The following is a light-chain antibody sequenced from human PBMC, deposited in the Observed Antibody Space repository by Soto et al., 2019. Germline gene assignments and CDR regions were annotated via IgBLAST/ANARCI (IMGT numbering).Light chain of an antibody. CDR3: CSYAGSYIRVV. CDR2: EGS. CDR1: SSDVGNYNL. V-gene: IGLV2-23*01. Sequence: QSVLTQPASVSGSPGQSITISCTGSSSDVGNYNLVSWYQQHPGKAPKLMIYEGSKRPSGVSNRFSGSKSGNTASLTISGLQAEDEADYYCCSYAGSYIRVVFGGGTKLTVL. J-gene: IGLJ2*01.